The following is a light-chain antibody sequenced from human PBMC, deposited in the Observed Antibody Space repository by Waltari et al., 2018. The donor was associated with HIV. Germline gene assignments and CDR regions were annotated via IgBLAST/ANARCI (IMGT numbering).Light chain of an antibody. J-gene: IGLJ2*01. V-gene: IGLV1-47*01. CDR2: GNN. CDR1: LSTIGRTA. Sequence: VLSQAPSASGAPGQRIVISCSGALSTIGRTAVSWYQPSPGGPPRLLIDGNNERPSEVPDRFSGSKSGSSASLAISGLQSEDEGDYFCAAWDDGLSGVIFGGGTRLTV. CDR3: AAWDDGLSGVI.